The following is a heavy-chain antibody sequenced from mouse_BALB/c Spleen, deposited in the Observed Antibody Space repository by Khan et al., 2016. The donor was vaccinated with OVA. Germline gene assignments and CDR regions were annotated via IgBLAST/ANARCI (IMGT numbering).Heavy chain of an antibody. Sequence: VKLLESGAELAKPGASVKMSCKASGYTFTSYWMHWVKQRPGQGLEWIGYINPTSGYTDYNEKFKDKATLSADKSSSTAYMQLSSLTSEDSAVYYCTRDRIDYWGQGTILTVSS. CDR2: INPTSGYT. CDR3: TRDRIDY. V-gene: IGHV1-7*01. CDR1: GYTFTSYW. J-gene: IGHJ2*01.